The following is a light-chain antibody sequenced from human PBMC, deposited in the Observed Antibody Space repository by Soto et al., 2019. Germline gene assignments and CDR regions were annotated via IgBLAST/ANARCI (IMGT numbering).Light chain of an antibody. CDR1: SSNIGAGYD. V-gene: IGLV1-40*01. J-gene: IGLJ2*01. CDR3: QSYDSSLSGSVV. Sequence: QSVLTQPPSVSGAPGQRVTISCTGSSSNIGAGYDVHWYQQLPGPASKLLIYGNSNRPSGVPDRFSGSKSGTSASLAITGLQAEDEADYYCQSYDSSLSGSVVFGGGTKVTVL. CDR2: GNS.